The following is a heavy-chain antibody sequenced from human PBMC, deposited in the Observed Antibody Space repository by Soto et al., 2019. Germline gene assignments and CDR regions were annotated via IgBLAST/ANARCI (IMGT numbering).Heavy chain of an antibody. CDR2: IIPIFGTA. CDR3: ARDLGYSSSHLYYYYGMDV. J-gene: IGHJ6*02. D-gene: IGHD6-6*01. Sequence: GASVKVSCKASGGTFSSYAISWVRQAPGQGLEWMGGIIPIFGTANCAQKFQGRVTITADESTSTAYMELSSLRSEDTAVYYCARDLGYSSSHLYYYYGMDVWGQGTTVTVSS. CDR1: GGTFSSYA. V-gene: IGHV1-69*13.